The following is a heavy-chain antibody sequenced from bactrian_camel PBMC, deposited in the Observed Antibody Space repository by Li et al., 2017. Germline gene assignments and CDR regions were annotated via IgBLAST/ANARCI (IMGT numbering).Heavy chain of an antibody. D-gene: IGHD2*01. V-gene: IGHV3S60*01. CDR1: GFLFDEPA. CDR3: AAHLSPSGGLCPLRKYDCNY. J-gene: IGHJ4*01. CDR2: IRSDGHT. Sequence: HVQLVESGGGSVQAGGSLRLSCTSPGFLFDEPAMGWYRQAPGNECELVSFIRSDGHTHYADSVKGRFTISQDNGKRMVYLQMNSLKPEDTAIYFCAAHLSPSGGLCPLRKYDCNYWGQGTQVTVS.